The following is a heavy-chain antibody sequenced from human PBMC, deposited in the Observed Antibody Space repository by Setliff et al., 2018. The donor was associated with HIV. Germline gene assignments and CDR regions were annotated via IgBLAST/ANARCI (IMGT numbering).Heavy chain of an antibody. CDR2: IYYSGST. CDR1: GGSISSSSYY. V-gene: IGHV4-39*01. J-gene: IGHJ4*02. D-gene: IGHD3-10*01. Sequence: SETLSLTCTVSGGSISSSSYYWGWIRQPPGKGLEWIGSIYYSGSTYYNPSLKSRVTISVDTSKNQFSLKLSSVTAADTAVYYCVRSPRYYYGSGTPRGYFDYWGQGTLVT. CDR3: VRSPRYYYGSGTPRGYFDY.